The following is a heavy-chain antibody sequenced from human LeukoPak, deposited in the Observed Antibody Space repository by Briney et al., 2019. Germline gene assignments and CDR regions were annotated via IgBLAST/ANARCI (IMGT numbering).Heavy chain of an antibody. CDR1: GFTFSSYA. J-gene: IGHJ6*02. D-gene: IGHD3-10*01. V-gene: IGHV3-23*01. Sequence: GGSLRLSCAASGFTFSSYAMSWVRQAPGKGLEWVSAISGSGGSTYYADSVKGRFTISRDNSKNTLYLQMNSLRAEDTAVYYCARRWLGDPYGMDVWGQGTTVTVSS. CDR2: ISGSGGST. CDR3: ARRWLGDPYGMDV.